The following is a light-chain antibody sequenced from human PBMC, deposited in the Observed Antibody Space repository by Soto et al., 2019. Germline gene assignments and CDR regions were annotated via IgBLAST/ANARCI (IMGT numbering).Light chain of an antibody. J-gene: IGLJ2*01. V-gene: IGLV2-23*02. CDR2: EVN. CDR3: CSYAGSSIFVV. CDR1: SSDIGTYDL. Sequence: QSALTQPASVSGSPGQSITISCTGTSSDIGTYDLVSWYQHHPGKAPKLMIYEVNQRPSGVSNRFSASKSGNTASLTISGLQAEDEADYYCCSYAGSSIFVVFGGGTNLTVL.